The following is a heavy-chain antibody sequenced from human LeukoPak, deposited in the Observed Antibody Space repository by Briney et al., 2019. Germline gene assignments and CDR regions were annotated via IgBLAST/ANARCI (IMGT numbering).Heavy chain of an antibody. D-gene: IGHD3-3*01. V-gene: IGHV3-21*01. CDR1: GFTFSSYW. CDR3: ARDSDDFWSGSNWFDP. Sequence: GGSLRLSCAASGFTFSSYWMHWVRQAPGKGLVWVSSISSSSSYIYYADSVKGRFTISRDNAKNSLYLQMNSLRAEDTAVYYCARDSDDFWSGSNWFDPWGQGTLVTVSS. J-gene: IGHJ5*02. CDR2: ISSSSSYI.